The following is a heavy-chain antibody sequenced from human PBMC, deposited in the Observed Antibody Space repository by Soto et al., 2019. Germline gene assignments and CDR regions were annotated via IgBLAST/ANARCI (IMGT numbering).Heavy chain of an antibody. Sequence: EVQLVESGGGLVQPGGSLRLSCAASGFSFSDHFMEWVRQAPGKGLEWVGRIRSKANSYTTEYAASVKGRFTISRDDSKTSVYLKMNSLKIEDTAVYYCTRTYCGGGNCYATIDYWGQGTLVTVSS. D-gene: IGHD2-15*01. V-gene: IGHV3-72*01. J-gene: IGHJ4*02. CDR1: GFSFSDHF. CDR3: TRTYCGGGNCYATIDY. CDR2: IRSKANSYTT.